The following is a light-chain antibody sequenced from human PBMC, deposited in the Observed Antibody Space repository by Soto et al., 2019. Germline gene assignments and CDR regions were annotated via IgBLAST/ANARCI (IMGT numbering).Light chain of an antibody. CDR1: QSIRNTY. CDR2: GAS. J-gene: IGKJ2*01. Sequence: EVVLTQSPGTLSLSPGERATLSCRTSQSIRNTYLAWYQQKPGQAPRLLIFGASSRATGIPDRFSGSGSGTDFTLTISRLEPEDFALYYCQQYDSSPPMYTFGQGTKLEIK. V-gene: IGKV3-20*01. CDR3: QQYDSSPPMYT.